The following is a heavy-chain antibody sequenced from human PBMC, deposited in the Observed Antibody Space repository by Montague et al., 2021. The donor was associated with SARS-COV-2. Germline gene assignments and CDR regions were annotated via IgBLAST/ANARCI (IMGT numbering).Heavy chain of an antibody. J-gene: IGHJ6*02. V-gene: IGHV6-1*01. D-gene: IGHD5-18*01. CDR1: GDSVSSNSAA. CDR3: ARDTRIQLWFDRDYYYGMDV. CDR2: TYYRSKWYN. Sequence: CAISGDSVSSNSAAWNWIGQSPSRGLEWLGRTYYRSKWYNDYAVSVKSRITINPDTSKNQLSLQLNSVTPEDTAVYYCARDTRIQLWFDRDYYYGMDVWGQGTTVTVSS.